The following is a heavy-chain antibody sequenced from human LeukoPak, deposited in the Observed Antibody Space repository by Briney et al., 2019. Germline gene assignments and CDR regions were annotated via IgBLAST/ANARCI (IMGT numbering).Heavy chain of an antibody. CDR2: ISANGDST. J-gene: IGHJ4*02. CDR1: GFTFSSYS. V-gene: IGHV3-64*01. CDR3: ARDKVGGSMAGSNLDY. D-gene: IGHD6-19*01. Sequence: PGGSLRLSCAASGFTFSSYSMHWVRQAPGKGLEYVSAISANGDSTHYTSSVQGRFTVSRDNSKNTVFLQMNSLRGEDTAVYYCARDKVGGSMAGSNLDYWGQGNLVTVSS.